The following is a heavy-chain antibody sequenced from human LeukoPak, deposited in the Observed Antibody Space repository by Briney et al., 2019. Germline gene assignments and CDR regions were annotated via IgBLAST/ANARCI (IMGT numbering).Heavy chain of an antibody. CDR1: GYTFTGYF. J-gene: IGHJ4*02. CDR3: ARGATMVRGVINRDY. CDR2: INPNSGDT. V-gene: IGHV1-2*02. Sequence: ASVKVSCKASGYTFTGYFIHWVRQAPGQGLEWMGWINPNSGDTNYAQKFQGRVTMTRDTSISTAYMELSRLRSDDTAVYYCARGATMVRGVINRDYRGQGTLVTVSS. D-gene: IGHD3-10*01.